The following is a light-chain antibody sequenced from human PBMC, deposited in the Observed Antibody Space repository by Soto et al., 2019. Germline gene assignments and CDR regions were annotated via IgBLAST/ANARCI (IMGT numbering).Light chain of an antibody. V-gene: IGKV3-11*01. Sequence: EIVLTQSPATLSLSPGERATLSCRASQSVSSYLAWYQQKPGQAPRLLIYDASNRATGIPARFSGSGSGTDLTLTISSLEPEDSAVYYCQQRSNWPPSLTFGGGTKVEIK. CDR1: QSVSSY. CDR3: QQRSNWPPSLT. CDR2: DAS. J-gene: IGKJ4*01.